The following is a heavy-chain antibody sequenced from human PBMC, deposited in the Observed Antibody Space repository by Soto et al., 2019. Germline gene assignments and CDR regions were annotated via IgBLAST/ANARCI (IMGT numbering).Heavy chain of an antibody. D-gene: IGHD3-3*01. Sequence: SETLSLTCTVSGGSISSGGYYWSWIRQHPGKGLEWIGYIYYSGSTYYNPSLKSRVTISVDTSKNQFSLKLSSVTAADTAVYYCARSPTDFWSGYSYFDYWGQGTLVTVSS. J-gene: IGHJ4*02. CDR2: IYYSGST. CDR1: GGSISSGGYY. V-gene: IGHV4-31*03. CDR3: ARSPTDFWSGYSYFDY.